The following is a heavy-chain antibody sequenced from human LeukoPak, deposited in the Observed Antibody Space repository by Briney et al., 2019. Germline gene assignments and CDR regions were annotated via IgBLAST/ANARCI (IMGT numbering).Heavy chain of an antibody. V-gene: IGHV3-48*02. CDR1: GFTFSSYS. CDR2: ISSSVSII. J-gene: IGHJ4*02. CDR3: ASGLAVACLFDY. D-gene: IGHD6-19*01. Sequence: GGSLRLSCAASGFTFSSYSMNWVRQAPGKGLGWVSYISSSVSIIYYADSVKGRFTISRDNAKNSLYLQMNSLRDEDTAVYYCASGLAVACLFDYWGQGTLVTVSS.